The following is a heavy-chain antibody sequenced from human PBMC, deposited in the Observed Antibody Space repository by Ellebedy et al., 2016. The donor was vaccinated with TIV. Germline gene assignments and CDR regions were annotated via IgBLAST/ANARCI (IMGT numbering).Heavy chain of an antibody. J-gene: IGHJ4*02. CDR2: ISGSGDST. Sequence: GESLKISCAASGFSFSSYAMSWVRQAPGKGLEWVSGISGSGDSTSYADSVKGRFTISRDNSKNTVYLQMSGLGAEDTAVYYCARDPPILIMLVVADYWGQGTLVTVSS. CDR3: ARDPPILIMLVVADY. D-gene: IGHD3-22*01. CDR1: GFSFSSYA. V-gene: IGHV3-23*01.